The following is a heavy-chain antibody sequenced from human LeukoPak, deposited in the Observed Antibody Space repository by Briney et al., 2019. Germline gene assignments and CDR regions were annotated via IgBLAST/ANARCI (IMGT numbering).Heavy chain of an antibody. J-gene: IGHJ3*02. CDR3: ARVGSGYREQHAFDI. CDR1: GGSISSYY. D-gene: IGHD3-22*01. CDR2: IYYSGST. Sequence: SETLSLTGTVSGGSISSYYWSWIRQPPGQRLESIGYIYYSGSTNYNPSLKSRVTISVDTSKNQFSLKLSSVTAADTAVYYCARVGSGYREQHAFDIWGQGTMVTVSS. V-gene: IGHV4-59*01.